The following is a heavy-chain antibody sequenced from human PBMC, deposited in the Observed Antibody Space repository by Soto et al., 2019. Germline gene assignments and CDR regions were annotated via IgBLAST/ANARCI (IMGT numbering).Heavy chain of an antibody. CDR1: GYSFATSG. V-gene: IGHV1-18*01. Sequence: QVKLVQSGTEVKQPGASMIVSCKASGYSFATSGISWVRQAPGQGLEWMGWISAYNGNTNYDQKLQDRVTMTTDTSTSTAYLELRNLRSDDTAVYYCARAGQYYDSSGYANWGQGTLVTVSS. J-gene: IGHJ4*02. D-gene: IGHD3-22*01. CDR2: ISAYNGNT. CDR3: ARAGQYYDSSGYAN.